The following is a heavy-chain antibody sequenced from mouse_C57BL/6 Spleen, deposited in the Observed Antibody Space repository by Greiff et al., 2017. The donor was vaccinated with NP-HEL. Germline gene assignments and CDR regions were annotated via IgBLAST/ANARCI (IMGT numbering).Heavy chain of an antibody. J-gene: IGHJ4*01. D-gene: IGHD1-1*01. CDR1: GYTFTSYW. CDR3: ARFGGSSYLYAMDY. CDR2: IYPGSGST. Sequence: QVQLQQPGAELVKPGASVKMSCKASGYTFTSYWITWVKQRPGQGLEWIGDIYPGSGSTNYNEKFKSKATLTVDTSSRTAYMQLSSLTSEDSAVYYCARFGGSSYLYAMDYWGQGTSVTVSS. V-gene: IGHV1-55*01.